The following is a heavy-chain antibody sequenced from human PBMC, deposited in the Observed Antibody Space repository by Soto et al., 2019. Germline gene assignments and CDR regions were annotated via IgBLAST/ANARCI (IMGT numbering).Heavy chain of an antibody. V-gene: IGHV3-23*01. Sequence: GSLRLSCAASGFTFSSYAMSWVRQAPGKGLEWVSAISGSGGSTYYADSVKGRFTISRDNSKNTLYLQMNSLRAEDTAVYYCAKGGCSGGSSYPYYYFGRDVWGQGTTVTVSS. J-gene: IGHJ6*02. CDR1: GFTFSSYA. CDR3: AKGGCSGGSSYPYYYFGRDV. CDR2: ISGSGGST. D-gene: IGHD2-15*01.